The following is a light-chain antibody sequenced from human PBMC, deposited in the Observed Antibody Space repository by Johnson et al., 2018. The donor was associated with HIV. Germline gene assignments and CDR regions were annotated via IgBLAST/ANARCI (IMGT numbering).Light chain of an antibody. CDR1: SSTIGNNY. J-gene: IGLJ1*01. Sequence: QSLLTQPPSVSAAPGQKVTISCSGSSSTIGNNYVSWYQVLPGTAPKLLIYKNNERPAGIPDRFSGSKSGTSATLGITGLQTGDEADYYCGTLDTSLSAGGVFGTGTKVTVL. CDR2: KNN. V-gene: IGLV1-51*02. CDR3: GTLDTSLSAGGV.